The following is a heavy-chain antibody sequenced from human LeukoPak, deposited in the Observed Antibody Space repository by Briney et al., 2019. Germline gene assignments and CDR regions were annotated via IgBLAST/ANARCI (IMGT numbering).Heavy chain of an antibody. CDR3: ARGTRLSAPFDY. D-gene: IGHD6-25*01. V-gene: IGHV1-46*01. Sequence: ASVKVSCKASGYTFTSCYMHWVRQAPGQGLEWMGIINPSGGSTSYAQKFRGRVTMTRDMSTSTVYMELSSLRSEDTAVYYCARGTRLSAPFDYWGQGTLVTVSS. CDR2: INPSGGST. CDR1: GYTFTSCY. J-gene: IGHJ4*02.